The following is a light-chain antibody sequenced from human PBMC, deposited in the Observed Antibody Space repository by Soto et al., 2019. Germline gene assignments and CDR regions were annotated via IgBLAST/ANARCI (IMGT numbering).Light chain of an antibody. CDR1: SSDVGAYNL. CDR2: EVS. V-gene: IGLV2-14*01. J-gene: IGLJ1*01. CDR3: DALTPTNFV. Sequence: QSVLTQPASVSGAPGQSITISCTGSSSDVGAYNLVSWYQHHPGKAPKLIISEVSNRPSGVSDRFSSSKSGNTPSLTISGHQAEDDADYYCDALTPTNFVFGTGTKVTVL.